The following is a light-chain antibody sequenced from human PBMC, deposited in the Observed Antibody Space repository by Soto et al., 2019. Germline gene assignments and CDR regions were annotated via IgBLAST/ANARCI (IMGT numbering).Light chain of an antibody. Sequence: QSALTQPASVSGSPGQSITISCTGTSSDVGGYNYVSWYQQHPGKAPKLKIYDVSNRLSGVSNRFSGSKSGNTASLTISGLQAEDEADYYCSSYTSSSTLVFGTGTKVTVL. CDR3: SSYTSSSTLV. CDR2: DVS. V-gene: IGLV2-14*01. CDR1: SSDVGGYNY. J-gene: IGLJ1*01.